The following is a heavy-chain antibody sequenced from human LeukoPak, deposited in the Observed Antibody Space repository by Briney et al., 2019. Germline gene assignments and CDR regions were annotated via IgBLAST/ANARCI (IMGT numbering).Heavy chain of an antibody. CDR3: AKGEYYYDSSGYYFVYRPFDY. Sequence: PGGTLRLSCAASEFPFSNYGMSWVRQAPGKGLEWVSSISTSGGSTYYADSVKGRFTISRDNSKNTLYLQMNSLRAEDTAVYYCAKGEYYYDSSGYYFVYRPFDYWGQGTLVTVSS. CDR1: EFPFSNYG. D-gene: IGHD3-22*01. CDR2: ISTSGGST. J-gene: IGHJ4*02. V-gene: IGHV3-23*01.